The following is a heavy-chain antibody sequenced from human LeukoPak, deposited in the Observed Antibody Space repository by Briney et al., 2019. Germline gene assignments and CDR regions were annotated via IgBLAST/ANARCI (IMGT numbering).Heavy chain of an antibody. CDR1: GFTFDDYA. J-gene: IGHJ4*02. D-gene: IGHD3-10*01. CDR3: ADLWFGEKSPLDY. CDR2: ISWNSGSI. Sequence: GGSLRLSCAASGFTFDDYAMHWVRQAPGKGLEWVSGISWNSGSIGYADSVKGRFTISRDNSKNTLYLQMNSLRAEDTAVYYCADLWFGEKSPLDYWGQGTLVTVSS. V-gene: IGHV3-9*01.